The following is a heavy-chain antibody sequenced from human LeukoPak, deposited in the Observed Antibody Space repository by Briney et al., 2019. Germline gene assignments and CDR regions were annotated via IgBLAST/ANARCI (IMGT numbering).Heavy chain of an antibody. CDR2: ISYIGTT. CDR1: GDSISSRTSDF. J-gene: IGHJ3*02. Sequence: PSETLSLTCTVSGDSISSRTSDFWGWIRQSPGKGLEWIAEISYIGTTFYNPSLKSRLTISIDTSKNQFSLKLRSVTAADTAVYYCAREDAEQMDNSFDIWGQGTMVIVSS. CDR3: AREDAEQMDNSFDI. D-gene: IGHD5-24*01. V-gene: IGHV4-39*07.